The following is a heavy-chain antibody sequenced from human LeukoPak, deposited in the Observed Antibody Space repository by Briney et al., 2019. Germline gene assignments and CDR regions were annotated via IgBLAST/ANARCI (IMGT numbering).Heavy chain of an antibody. V-gene: IGHV3-48*01. CDR1: GFTFSSYS. Sequence: PGGSLRLSCAASGFTFSSYSMNWVRQAPGKGLEWVSYISSSSSTIYYADSVKGRFTISRDNAKNSLYLHMNSLRAEDTAVYYCARGYYDFWSGYQNWFDPWGQGTLVTVSS. D-gene: IGHD3-3*01. CDR3: ARGYYDFWSGYQNWFDP. J-gene: IGHJ5*02. CDR2: ISSSSSTI.